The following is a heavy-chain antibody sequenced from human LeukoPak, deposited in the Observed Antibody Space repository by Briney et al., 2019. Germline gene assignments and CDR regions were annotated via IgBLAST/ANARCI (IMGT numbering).Heavy chain of an antibody. D-gene: IGHD3-10*01. V-gene: IGHV4-30-4*01. CDR2: IYYSGST. CDR1: GGSISSGDYY. Sequence: PSQTLSLTCTVSGGSISSGDYYWSWIRQPPGKGLEWIGYIYYSGSTYYNPSLKSRVTISVDTSKNQFSLKLSSVTAADTAVYYCARDYHKNYGSGKNSFDYWGQGTLVTVSS. CDR3: ARDYHKNYGSGKNSFDY. J-gene: IGHJ4*02.